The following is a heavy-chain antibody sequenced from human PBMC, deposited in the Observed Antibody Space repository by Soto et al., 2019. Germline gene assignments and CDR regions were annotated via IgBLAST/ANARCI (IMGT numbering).Heavy chain of an antibody. Sequence: EVQLVESGGGLVKPGGSLRLSCAASGFTFSTYSMKWVRQAPGKGLEWVSTISSRSTYIYYGDSVKGRFTISRDNAKNSLYLQMNSLRAEDTAVYYCAREGDRGTTCIDYWGQGTLVTVSS. CDR1: GFTFSTYS. CDR2: ISSRSTYI. J-gene: IGHJ4*02. D-gene: IGHD1-1*01. V-gene: IGHV3-21*01. CDR3: AREGDRGTTCIDY.